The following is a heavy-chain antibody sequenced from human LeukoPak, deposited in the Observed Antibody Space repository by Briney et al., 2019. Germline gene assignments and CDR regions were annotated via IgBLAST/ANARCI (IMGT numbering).Heavy chain of an antibody. D-gene: IGHD3-10*01. CDR2: IYYSGIT. Sequence: PSETLSLTCTVSGGSISSSHYYWGWIRQIPGKGLEWIGTIYYSGITYYNPSLESRATISEDTSKNQFSLTLRSVTAADTAVYYFARQISDYYYYYLAVWGKGTTVTVSS. J-gene: IGHJ6*03. CDR3: ARQISDYYYYYLAV. CDR1: GGSISSSHYY. V-gene: IGHV4-39*01.